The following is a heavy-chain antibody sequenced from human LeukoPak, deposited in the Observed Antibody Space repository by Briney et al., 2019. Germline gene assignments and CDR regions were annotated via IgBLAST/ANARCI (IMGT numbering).Heavy chain of an antibody. V-gene: IGHV6-1*01. CDR3: ARDLIPPYSSSSEGFDY. J-gene: IGHJ4*02. D-gene: IGHD6-6*01. CDR2: TYYRSKWYN. Sequence: SQTLSLTCSISGDSVSSNSAAWNWIRQSPSRGLEWLGRTYYRSKWYNDSGVSVKSRIIINPDTSKNQFSLQLNSVTPEDTAVYYCARDLIPPYSSSSEGFDYWGQGTLVTVSS. CDR1: GDSVSSNSAA.